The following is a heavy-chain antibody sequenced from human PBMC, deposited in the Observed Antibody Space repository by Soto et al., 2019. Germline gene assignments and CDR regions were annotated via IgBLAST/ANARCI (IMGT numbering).Heavy chain of an antibody. J-gene: IGHJ5*02. CDR2: ISAYNGNT. D-gene: IGHD2-15*01. CDR3: ARQYCSGGSCYSGGIDNWFDP. CDR1: GYTFTSYG. V-gene: IGHV1-18*01. Sequence: ASVKVSCKASGYTFTSYGISWVRQAPGQGLEWLGWISAYNGNTNYAQKLQGRVTMTTDTSTSTAYMELRSLRSDDTAVYYCARQYCSGGSCYSGGIDNWFDPWGQGTLVTVSS.